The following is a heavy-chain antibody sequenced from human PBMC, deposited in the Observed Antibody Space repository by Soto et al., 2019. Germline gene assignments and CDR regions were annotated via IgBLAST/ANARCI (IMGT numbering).Heavy chain of an antibody. Sequence: GGSLRLSCAASGFTLGRYXXSWVRQAPGKGLEWVSAVSPNGQGIYYADSVRGRFTISRDFSKNTVFLHMDSLRAEDTAVYYCAKDRDYPRDYFHYWGQGTXVTVSS. CDR3: AKDRDYPRDYFHY. D-gene: IGHD3-10*01. J-gene: IGHJ4*02. V-gene: IGHV3-23*01. CDR2: VSPNGQGI. CDR1: GFTLGRYX.